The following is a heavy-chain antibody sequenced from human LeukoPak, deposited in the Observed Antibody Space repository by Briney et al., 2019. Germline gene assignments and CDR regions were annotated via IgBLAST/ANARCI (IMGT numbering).Heavy chain of an antibody. D-gene: IGHD3-22*01. CDR3: AKADHANGHYYDSSGYPDAFDI. V-gene: IGHV3-23*01. Sequence: GGSLRLSCAASGFTFSSYAMSWVRQAPGKGLEWVSAISGSGGSTYYADSVKGRFTISRDNSKNTLYLQMNSLRAEDTAVYYCAKADHANGHYYDSSGYPDAFDIWGQGTMVTVSS. CDR1: GFTFSSYA. J-gene: IGHJ3*02. CDR2: ISGSGGST.